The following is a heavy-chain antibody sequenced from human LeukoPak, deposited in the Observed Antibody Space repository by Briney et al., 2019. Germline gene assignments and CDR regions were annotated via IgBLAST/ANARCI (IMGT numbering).Heavy chain of an antibody. D-gene: IGHD4-23*01. CDR2: IKQDGDEK. Sequence: PGGSRLLSGAASGFTISGYWMTWVRRAPGKGLEGVANIKQDGDEKYYVDSVKGRFTISRDNAKNSLYLQMNSLRAEDTALYYCAKANTPLHYGGNDGWGQGTMVTVSS. J-gene: IGHJ3*01. CDR1: GFTISGYW. CDR3: AKANTPLHYGGNDG. V-gene: IGHV3-7*03.